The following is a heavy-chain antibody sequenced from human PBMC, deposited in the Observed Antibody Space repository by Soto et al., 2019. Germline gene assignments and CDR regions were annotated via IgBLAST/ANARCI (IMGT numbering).Heavy chain of an antibody. Sequence: HVQLQSSCPGLVKPSGTLSLPCAVSGGSISSSNWWSWVRQPPGKGLAWIGEIYPSGSTNYNASLISSFTVSVGKSKNQVSLKRSAVAAAYTVVYYCARRWVRFLDWFDGVSSRAFCGEGTTVTVTS. J-gene: IGHJ6*04. CDR1: GGSISSSNW. D-gene: IGHD3-3*01. CDR3: ARRWVRFLDWFDGVSSRAF. CDR2: IYPSGST. V-gene: IGHV4-4*02.